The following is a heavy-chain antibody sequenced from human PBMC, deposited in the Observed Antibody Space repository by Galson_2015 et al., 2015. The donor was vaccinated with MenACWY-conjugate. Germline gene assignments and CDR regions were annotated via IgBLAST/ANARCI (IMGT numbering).Heavy chain of an antibody. D-gene: IGHD6-13*01. V-gene: IGHV1-18*04. CDR1: GLIFSNTG. J-gene: IGHJ4*02. CDR3: AREMGYFDH. Sequence: QSGAEVKQPGASVKVSCKAAGLIFSNTGFNWVRQAPEEGLEWMGWISASNGNARYAQKFQGRVTLTTDRSTSTAYLELRNLTSDDTALYYCAREMGYFDHWGQGTLVTVSS. CDR2: ISASNGNA.